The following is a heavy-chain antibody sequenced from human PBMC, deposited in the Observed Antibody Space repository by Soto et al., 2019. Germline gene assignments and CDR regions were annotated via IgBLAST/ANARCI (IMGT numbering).Heavy chain of an antibody. J-gene: IGHJ5*02. CDR1: GFTFTSSA. CDR2: IGVGSGNR. D-gene: IGHD3-10*01. V-gene: IGHV1-58*01. Sequence: SVKVSCNASGFTFTSSAVQWVRQARGQRLEWIGWIGVGSGNRHYAQKFQERVTITRDMSTNTAYMELSSLRSEDTAVYYCARVGVPYGSGVNWFDPWGQGTLVTVSS. CDR3: ARVGVPYGSGVNWFDP.